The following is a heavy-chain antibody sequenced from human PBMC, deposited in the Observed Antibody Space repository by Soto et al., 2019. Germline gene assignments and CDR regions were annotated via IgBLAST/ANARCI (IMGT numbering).Heavy chain of an antibody. V-gene: IGHV3-30-3*01. Sequence: QVQLVESGGGVVQPGRSLRLSCAASGFTFSSYAMHWVRQAPGKGLEWVAVISYDGSNKYYADSVKGRFTISRDNSKNTVYLQMNSLRAEDTAVYYCARDTDSVAVAGLFDSWGQGTLVTVSS. CDR3: ARDTDSVAVAGLFDS. J-gene: IGHJ4*02. D-gene: IGHD6-19*01. CDR1: GFTFSSYA. CDR2: ISYDGSNK.